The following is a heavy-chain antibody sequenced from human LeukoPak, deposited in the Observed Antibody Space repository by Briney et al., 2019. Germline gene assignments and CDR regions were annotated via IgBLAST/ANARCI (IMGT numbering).Heavy chain of an antibody. Sequence: SETLSLTCTVSGGSNSSYYWSWIRQPPGKGLEWIGYIYYSGSTNYNPSLKSRVTISVDTSKNQFSLKLSSVTAADTAVYYCARLDYYDSSGYLDYWGQGTLVTVPS. CDR2: IYYSGST. J-gene: IGHJ4*02. CDR3: ARLDYYDSSGYLDY. D-gene: IGHD3-22*01. CDR1: GGSNSSYY. V-gene: IGHV4-59*01.